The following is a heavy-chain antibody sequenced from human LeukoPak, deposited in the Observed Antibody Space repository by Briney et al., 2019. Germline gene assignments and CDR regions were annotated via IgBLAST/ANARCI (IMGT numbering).Heavy chain of an antibody. CDR3: ARGGTVLRPNSPYDY. V-gene: IGHV1-46*01. CDR2: INPSGGRT. D-gene: IGHD4-17*01. CDR1: GFTFTRSA. Sequence: GASVKVSCKASGFTFTRSAMQWVRQAPGQGLEWMGIINPSGGRTSYAQKFQGRVTMTRDTSTSTVYMELSSLRSDDTAVYYCARGGTVLRPNSPYDYWGQGTLVTVSS. J-gene: IGHJ4*02.